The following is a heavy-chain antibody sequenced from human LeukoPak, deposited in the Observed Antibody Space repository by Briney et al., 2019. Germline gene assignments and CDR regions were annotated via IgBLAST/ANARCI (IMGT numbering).Heavy chain of an antibody. D-gene: IGHD6-19*01. V-gene: IGHV1-2*02. CDR1: GYTFTSYA. J-gene: IGHJ4*02. CDR3: ARAQGGSGWVTYYFDY. CDR2: VNPNTGGS. Sequence: ASVKVSCKASGYTFTSYAMNWVRQAPGQGLEWMGCVNPNTGGSNYAQKFQGRVTMSRDTSISTAYMELSRLRSDDTAVYYCARAQGGSGWVTYYFDYWGQGTLVTVSS.